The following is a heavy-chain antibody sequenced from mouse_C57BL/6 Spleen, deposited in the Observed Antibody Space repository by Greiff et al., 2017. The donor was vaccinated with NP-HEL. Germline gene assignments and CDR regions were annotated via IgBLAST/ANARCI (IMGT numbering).Heavy chain of an antibody. V-gene: IGHV1-64*01. J-gene: IGHJ3*01. D-gene: IGHD2-4*01. CDR2: IHPNSGST. CDR1: GYTFTSYW. CDR3: ARGYYDYDVFAY. Sequence: QVQLQQSGAELVKPGASVKLSCKASGYTFTSYWMHWVKQRPGQGLEWIGMIHPNSGSTNYNEKFKSKATLTVDKSSSTAYMQLSSLTSEDSAVYYCARGYYDYDVFAYWGQGTLVTVSA.